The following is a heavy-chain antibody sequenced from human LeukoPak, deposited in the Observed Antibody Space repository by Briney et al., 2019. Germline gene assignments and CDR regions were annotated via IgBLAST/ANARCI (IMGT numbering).Heavy chain of an antibody. CDR2: IWYDGSNK. CDR1: GFTFSSYG. V-gene: IGHV3-33*01. Sequence: PGRSLRLSCAASGFTFSSYGMHWVRQAPGKGLEWVAVIWYDGSNKYYADSVKGRFTISRDNSKNTLYLEMNSLRAEDTAVYYCARDRYSSGWADAFDIWGQGTVVTVSS. CDR3: ARDRYSSGWADAFDI. D-gene: IGHD6-19*01. J-gene: IGHJ3*02.